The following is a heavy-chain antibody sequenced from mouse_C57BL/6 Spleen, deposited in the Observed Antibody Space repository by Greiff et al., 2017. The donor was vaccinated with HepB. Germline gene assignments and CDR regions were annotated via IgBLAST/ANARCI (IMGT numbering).Heavy chain of an antibody. V-gene: IGHV5-6*01. CDR2: ISSGGSYT. CDR3: ARGTTRNYAMDY. J-gene: IGHJ4*01. Sequence: EVQRVESGGDLVKPGGSLKLSCAASGFTFSSYGMSWVRQTPDKRLEWVATISSGGSYTYYPDSVKGRFTISRDNAKNTLYLQMSSLKSEDTAMYYCARGTTRNYAMDYWGQGTSVTVSS. D-gene: IGHD3-3*01. CDR1: GFTFSSYG.